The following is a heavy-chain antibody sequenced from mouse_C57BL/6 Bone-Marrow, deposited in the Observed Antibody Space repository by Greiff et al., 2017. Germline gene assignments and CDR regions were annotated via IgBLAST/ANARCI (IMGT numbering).Heavy chain of an antibody. V-gene: IGHV1-15*01. D-gene: IGHD1-1*01. CDR3: TRELFTTVVANDY. CDR1: GYTFTDYE. CDR2: IDPETGGT. J-gene: IGHJ2*01. Sequence: QVQLQQSGAELVRPGASVTLSCKASGYTFTDYEMNWVKQTPVHGLEWIGAIDPETGGTAYNQKFKGKAILTADKSSSTAYMELRSLTSEDSAVYYCTRELFTTVVANDYWGQGTTLTVSS.